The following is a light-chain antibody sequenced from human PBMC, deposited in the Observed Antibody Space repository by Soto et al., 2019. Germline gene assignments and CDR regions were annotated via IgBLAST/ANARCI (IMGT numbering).Light chain of an antibody. CDR1: SSNIGAGYD. CDR3: QSYDSSLSGSV. V-gene: IGLV1-40*01. Sequence: VLTQPPSVSGAPGQRVTISCTGSSSNIGAGYDVHWYQQLPGTAPKLLIYGNSNRPSGVPDRFSGSKSGTPASLAITGLQAEDEADYYCQSYDSSLSGSVFGGGTKVTVL. CDR2: GNS. J-gene: IGLJ3*02.